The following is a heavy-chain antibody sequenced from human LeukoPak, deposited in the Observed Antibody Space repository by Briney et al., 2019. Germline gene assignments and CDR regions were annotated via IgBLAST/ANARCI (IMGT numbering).Heavy chain of an antibody. CDR2: ISWNGARI. V-gene: IGHV3-43*01. Sequence: GGSLRLSCAASGFTFAEYTMHWVRQAPGKGLEWVSLISWNGARIHYGDSVEGRFTISRDNSKNSLNLQMNSLRTEDTALYYCVKDLVAASENVRGWYPMDYWGQGTLVTVSS. CDR1: GFTFAEYT. CDR3: VKDLVAASENVRGWYPMDY. D-gene: IGHD6-19*01. J-gene: IGHJ4*02.